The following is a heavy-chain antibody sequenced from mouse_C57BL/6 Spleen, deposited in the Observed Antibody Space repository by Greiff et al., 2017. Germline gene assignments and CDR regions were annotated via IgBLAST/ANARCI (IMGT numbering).Heavy chain of an antibody. Sequence: DVKLVESGGGLVQPGGSLSLSCAASGFTFTDYYMSWVRQPPGKALEWLGFIRNKANGYTTEYSASVKGRFTISRDNSQSILYLQMNALRAEDSATYYCARGNLYYYAMDYWGQGTSVTVSS. J-gene: IGHJ4*01. V-gene: IGHV7-3*01. CDR2: IRNKANGYTT. D-gene: IGHD2-1*01. CDR3: ARGNLYYYAMDY. CDR1: GFTFTDYY.